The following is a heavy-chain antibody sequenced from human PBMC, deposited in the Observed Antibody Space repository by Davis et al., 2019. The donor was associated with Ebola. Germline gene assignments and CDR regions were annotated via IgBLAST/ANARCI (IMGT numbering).Heavy chain of an antibody. CDR2: INAGNGNT. CDR1: GYTFTSYA. CDR3: ARVLGVLNWFDP. Sequence: AASVKVSCKASGYTFTSYAMHWVRQAPGQRLEWMGWINAGNGNTKYSQKFQGRVTITRDTSASTAYMELSSLRSEDTAVYYCARVLGVLNWFDPWGQGTLVTVSS. D-gene: IGHD3-3*01. V-gene: IGHV1-3*01. J-gene: IGHJ5*02.